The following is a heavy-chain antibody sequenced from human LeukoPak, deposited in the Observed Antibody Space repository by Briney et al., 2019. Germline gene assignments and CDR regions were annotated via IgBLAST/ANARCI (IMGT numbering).Heavy chain of an antibody. CDR1: GYTFTSYD. Sequence: AASVKVSCKASGYTFTSYDINWVRQVTGQGLEWMGWMNPNSGNTGYAQKFQGRVTMTRNTSISTAYMELSSLRSEDTAVYYCARDHYIGDYFGGFDPWGQGTLVTVSS. CDR3: ARDHYIGDYFGGFDP. CDR2: MNPNSGNT. D-gene: IGHD4-17*01. V-gene: IGHV1-8*01. J-gene: IGHJ5*02.